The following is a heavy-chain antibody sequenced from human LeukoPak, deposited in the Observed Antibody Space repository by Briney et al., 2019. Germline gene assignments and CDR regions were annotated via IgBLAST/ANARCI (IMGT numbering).Heavy chain of an antibody. CDR3: ARGSRMTAYDY. V-gene: IGHV1-18*01. CDR1: GYTFTSYG. CDR2: ISTYNGNT. D-gene: IGHD2-2*01. J-gene: IGHJ4*02. Sequence: ASVKVSCKASGYTFTSYGISWVRQAPGQGLEWMGWISTYNGNTNSAQKLQGRVTMTTDTSTSTAYMELRSLRSDDTAVYFCARGSRMTAYDYWGQETLVTVSS.